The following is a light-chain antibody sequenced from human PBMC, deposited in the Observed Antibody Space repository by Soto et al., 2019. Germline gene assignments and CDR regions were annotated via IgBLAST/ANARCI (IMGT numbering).Light chain of an antibody. V-gene: IGLV2-14*01. J-gene: IGLJ2*01. CDR1: SSDVGGYNY. CDR2: DVS. Sequence: QSVLTQPASVSGSPGQSITNSCTGTSSDVGGYNYVSWYQQHPGKAPKLMIYDVSNRPSGVSNRFSGSKSGNTASLTISGLQAEDEADYYCSSYTSSSIVVFGGGTKLTVL. CDR3: SSYTSSSIVV.